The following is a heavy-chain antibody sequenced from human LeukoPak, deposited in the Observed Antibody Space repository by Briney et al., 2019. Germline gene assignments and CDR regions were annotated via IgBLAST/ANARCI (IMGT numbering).Heavy chain of an antibody. J-gene: IGHJ3*02. D-gene: IGHD2-2*01. CDR1: GGSFSGYY. CDR3: ARDPWGCSSTSCYHDAFDI. CDR2: INHSGST. V-gene: IGHV4-34*01. Sequence: SETLSLTCAVYGGSFSGYYWSWIRQPPGKGLEWIGEINHSGSTNYNPSLKSRVTISVDTSKNQFSLKLSSVTAADTAVYYCARDPWGCSSTSCYHDAFDIWGQGTMVTVSS.